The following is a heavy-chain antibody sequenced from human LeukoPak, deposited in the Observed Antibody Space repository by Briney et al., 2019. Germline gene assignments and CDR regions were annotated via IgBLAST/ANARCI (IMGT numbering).Heavy chain of an antibody. CDR3: ARGRNWNFALAWFDP. V-gene: IGHV4-4*07. Sequence: SETLSLTCTVSGGSISSYYWSWIRQPAGKGLEWIGRIYTSGSTNYNPSLKSRVTMSVDTSKTHFSLKLSSVTAADTAVYYCARGRNWNFALAWFDPWGQGTLVTVSS. J-gene: IGHJ5*02. CDR1: GGSISSYY. D-gene: IGHD1-7*01. CDR2: IYTSGST.